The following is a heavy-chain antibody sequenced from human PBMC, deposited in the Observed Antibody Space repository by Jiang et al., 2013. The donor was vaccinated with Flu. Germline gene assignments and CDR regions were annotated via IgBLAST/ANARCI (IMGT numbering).Heavy chain of an antibody. CDR1: GGTFSSYA. CDR3: ARAPRIAAADPGYFDY. CDR2: IIPIFGTA. D-gene: IGHD6-13*01. V-gene: IGHV1-69*01. Sequence: SVKVSCKASGGTFSSYAISWVRQAPGQGLEWMGGIIPIFGTANYAQKFQGRVTITADESTSTAYMELSSLRSEDTAVYYCARAPRIAAADPGYFDYWGQGTLVTVSS. J-gene: IGHJ4*02.